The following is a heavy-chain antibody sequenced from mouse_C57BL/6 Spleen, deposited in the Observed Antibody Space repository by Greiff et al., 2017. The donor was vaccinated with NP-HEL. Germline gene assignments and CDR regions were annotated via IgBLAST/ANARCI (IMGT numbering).Heavy chain of an antibody. CDR2: IYPGSGST. D-gene: IGHD2-2*01. J-gene: IGHJ2*01. CDR1: GYTFTSYW. V-gene: IGHV1-55*01. Sequence: VQLQQPGAELVKPGASVKMSCKASGYTFTSYWITWVKQRPGQGLEWIGDIYPGSGSTNYNEKFKSKATLTVDTSSSTAYMQLSSLTSEDSAVYYCARRDYGYDTGPFDYWGQGTTLTVSS. CDR3: ARRDYGYDTGPFDY.